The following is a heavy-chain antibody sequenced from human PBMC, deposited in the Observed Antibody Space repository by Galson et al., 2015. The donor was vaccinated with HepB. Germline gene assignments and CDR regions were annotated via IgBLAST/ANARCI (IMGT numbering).Heavy chain of an antibody. CDR3: ARGPLYDFWGGLNYYYYYMDV. V-gene: IGHV1-69*13. J-gene: IGHJ6*03. Sequence: SVKVSCKASGGTFSSYAISWVRQAPGQGLEWMGGIIPIFGTANYAQKFQGRVTITADESTSTAYMELSSLRSEDTAVYYCARGPLYDFWGGLNYYYYYMDVWGKGTTVTVSS. D-gene: IGHD3-3*01. CDR2: IIPIFGTA. CDR1: GGTFSSYA.